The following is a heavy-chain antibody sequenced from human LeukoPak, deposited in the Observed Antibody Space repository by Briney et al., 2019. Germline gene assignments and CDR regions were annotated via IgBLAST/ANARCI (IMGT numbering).Heavy chain of an antibody. J-gene: IGHJ6*04. CDR3: AREGGPSSTCDKQRRYYYYGMDV. D-gene: IGHD2-2*01. Sequence: SVKVSCKASGGTFSSYAISWVRQAPGQGLEWMGGIIPIFGTANYAQKFQGRVTITADKSTSTAYMELSSLRSEDTAVYYCAREGGPSSTCDKQRRYYYYGMDVWGKGTTVTVSS. CDR1: GGTFSSYA. V-gene: IGHV1-69*06. CDR2: IIPIFGTA.